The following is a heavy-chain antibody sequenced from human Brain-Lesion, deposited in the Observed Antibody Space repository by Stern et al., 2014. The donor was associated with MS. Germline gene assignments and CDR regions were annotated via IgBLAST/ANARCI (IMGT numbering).Heavy chain of an antibody. V-gene: IGHV4-39*01. CDR3: AGEEDIRYCSGGSCTGNWFDP. J-gene: IGHJ5*02. CDR1: GGSVSSTSYA. Sequence: VHLVESGPGLVKPSETLSLTCTVAGGSVSSTSYAWAWIRQPPGKGLEWIGTIYYSGNTSYSPSLKSRLTISLDTVKNQFSLQLGSVTAADTAVYYCAGEEDIRYCSGGSCTGNWFDPWGQGTLVTVSS. CDR2: IYYSGNT. D-gene: IGHD2-15*01.